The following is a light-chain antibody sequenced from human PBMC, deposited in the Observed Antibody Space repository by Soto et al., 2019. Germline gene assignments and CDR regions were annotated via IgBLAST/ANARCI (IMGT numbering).Light chain of an antibody. V-gene: IGKV1-39*01. Sequence: DIQMTQSPSSLSASVGDTVTITCRASQIISTYLTWYQQKPGKAPKLLIYAAYNLQSGVPSRFSGSGSGTDFTLTISSLQPEDFATYDCQQSYSTPRTFGQGTKVDIK. CDR1: QIISTY. CDR2: AAY. J-gene: IGKJ1*01. CDR3: QQSYSTPRT.